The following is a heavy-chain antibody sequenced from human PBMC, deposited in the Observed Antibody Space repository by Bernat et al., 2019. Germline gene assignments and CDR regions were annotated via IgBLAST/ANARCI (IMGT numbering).Heavy chain of an antibody. D-gene: IGHD6-19*01. CDR1: GFTFRGYW. J-gene: IGHJ4*02. CDR3: ARRRGSASLDY. CDR2: IKEDGSDK. V-gene: IGHV3-7*03. Sequence: EVQLVESGGGLVQPGGSLRLSCSASGFTFRGYWMTWVRQAPGKGLECVANIKEDGSDKYYVDSVKGRFTISRDNAQNSLYVQLNSLRVEDTAVYYCARRRGSASLDYWGQGTLITVSS.